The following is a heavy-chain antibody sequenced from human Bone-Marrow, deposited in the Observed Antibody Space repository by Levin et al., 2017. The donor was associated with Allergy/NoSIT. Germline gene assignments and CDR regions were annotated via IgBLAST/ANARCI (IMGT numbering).Heavy chain of an antibody. CDR1: GGSISSGGYY. D-gene: IGHD3-10*01. V-gene: IGHV4-31*03. J-gene: IGHJ3*01. CDR2: IFYSGTT. CDR3: AREDRSGSFDV. Sequence: SETLSLTCSVSGGSISSGGYYWTWIRQHPEWGLQWLGYIFYSGTTYYSSSLKSRVSLSVDTSKNQFSLRLTSVTAAATAVYFCAREDRSGSFDVWGQGTVVTVSS.